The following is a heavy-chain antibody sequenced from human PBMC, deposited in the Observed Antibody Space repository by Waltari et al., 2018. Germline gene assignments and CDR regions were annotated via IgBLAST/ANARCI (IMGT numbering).Heavy chain of an antibody. CDR3: ASWISAHFDY. J-gene: IGHJ4*02. CDR1: GFTFSSPV. D-gene: IGHD2-2*03. V-gene: IGHV3-23*01. Sequence: EVQLLESGGGLVQPGESLRLSCAASGFTFSSPVLSWVRQAPGKGLEWVATIDGTTARTHYADSVQGRFTISRDNSKNTLYLQMNILRAEDTAVYYCASWISAHFDYWGQGTLVTVSA. CDR2: IDGTTART.